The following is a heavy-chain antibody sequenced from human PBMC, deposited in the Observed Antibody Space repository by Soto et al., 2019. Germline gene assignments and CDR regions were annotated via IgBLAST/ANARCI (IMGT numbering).Heavy chain of an antibody. CDR2: ISAYNGNT. Sequence: QVQLVQSGAEVKKPGASVKVSCKASGYTFTNYGISWVRQAPGQGLEWMGWISAYNGNTDYAQKLQGRVTMTTDTSTRTAYMELRSLRSDDTAVYYCARVAAYCVSPSCHDYWGQGTLVTVSS. J-gene: IGHJ4*02. CDR3: ARVAAYCVSPSCHDY. D-gene: IGHD2-2*01. CDR1: GYTFTNYG. V-gene: IGHV1-18*01.